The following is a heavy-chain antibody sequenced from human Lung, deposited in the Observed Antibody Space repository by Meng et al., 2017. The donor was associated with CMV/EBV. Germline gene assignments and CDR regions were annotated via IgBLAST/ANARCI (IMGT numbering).Heavy chain of an antibody. J-gene: IGHJ4*02. D-gene: IGHD3-22*01. V-gene: IGHV7-4-1*02. Sequence: QDQLVQSWSELKKPGASVKASCKASGYSFTSYSLNWLRQAPGQGLEWLGWINTYSGNPTYAQGFTGRIVFSLDTSVSTAYLQISSLKAEDTAVYYCARAWDTSGFWGQGTLVTVSS. CDR1: GYSFTSYS. CDR2: INTYSGNP. CDR3: ARAWDTSGF.